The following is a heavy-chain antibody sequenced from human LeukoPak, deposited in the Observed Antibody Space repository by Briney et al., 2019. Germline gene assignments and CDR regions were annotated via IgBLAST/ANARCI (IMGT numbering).Heavy chain of an antibody. CDR2: IYYSGST. J-gene: IGHJ4*02. CDR1: GGSISSSSYY. CDR3: AKYSSSLQSFHD. D-gene: IGHD6-13*01. V-gene: IGHV4-39*07. Sequence: SETLSLTCTVSGGSISSSSYYWGWIRQPPGKGLEWIGSIYYSGSTYYNPSLKSRVTISVDTSKNQFSLKLSSMTAADTAVYYCAKYSSSLQSFHDWGQGTLVTVSS.